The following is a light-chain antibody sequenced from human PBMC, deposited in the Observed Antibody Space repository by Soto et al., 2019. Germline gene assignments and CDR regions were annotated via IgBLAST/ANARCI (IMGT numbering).Light chain of an antibody. Sequence: EVVMTQSPATLSVSLGDRATLSCRASQSVSSNLAWYQQKPGQAPRLLLYGASTRATGIPARVSGSGSGTEFSLTTGSLPSEDFAVYSCQQYNSRAFNFGRGTKVESK. J-gene: IGKJ4*01. CDR3: QQYNSRAFN. CDR2: GAS. V-gene: IGKV3-15*01. CDR1: QSVSSN.